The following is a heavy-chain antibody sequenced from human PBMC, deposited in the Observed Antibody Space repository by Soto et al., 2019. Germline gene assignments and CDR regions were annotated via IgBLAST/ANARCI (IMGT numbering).Heavy chain of an antibody. V-gene: IGHV4-4*02. Sequence: QVQLQESGPGLVKPSGTLSLTCAVSGGSISSNNWWSWVRQSPGKGLEWIGEIYYSGSTYYNPYLKSRVALSVDRSKDQFSLKLTSVTAADTAVYYCARGGEYYDFLTGYYTHYLDYWGQGTLVTVSS. D-gene: IGHD3-9*01. J-gene: IGHJ4*02. CDR1: GGSISSNNW. CDR2: IYYSGST. CDR3: ARGGEYYDFLTGYYTHYLDY.